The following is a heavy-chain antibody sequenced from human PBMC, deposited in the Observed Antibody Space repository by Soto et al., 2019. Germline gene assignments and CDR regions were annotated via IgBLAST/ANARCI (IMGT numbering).Heavy chain of an antibody. CDR3: VGGFDIYPFDY. D-gene: IGHD5-12*01. V-gene: IGHV3-33*01. CDR2: TWFDGSTK. CDR1: GFSFRSYG. J-gene: IGHJ4*01. Sequence: PGGSLRLSCAASGFSFRSYGMHWVRQAPGKGLEWVAVTWFDGSTKYYADSVKGRFTISRDNSKNMLYPEMNSLRAEDTAVYYCVGGFDIYPFDYWGQGTLVTVSS.